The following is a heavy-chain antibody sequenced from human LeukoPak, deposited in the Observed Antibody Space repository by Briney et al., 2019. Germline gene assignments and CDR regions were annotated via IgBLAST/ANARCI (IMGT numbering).Heavy chain of an antibody. CDR2: ISSSGSTI. CDR1: GFTFSDYY. V-gene: IGHV3-11*01. J-gene: IGHJ6*02. D-gene: IGHD2-2*01. Sequence: GGSLRLSCAASGFTFSDYYMSWIRQAPGKGLEWVSYISSSGSTIYYADSVKGRFTISRDNAKNSLYLQMDSLRAEDTAVYYCARSVVPAATTLRYYYYYGMDVWGQGTTVTVSS. CDR3: ARSVVPAATTLRYYYYYGMDV.